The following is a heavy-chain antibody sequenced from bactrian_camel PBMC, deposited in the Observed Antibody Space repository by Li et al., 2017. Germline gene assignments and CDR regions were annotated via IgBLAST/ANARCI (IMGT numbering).Heavy chain of an antibody. CDR3: VQGNEGYVIYEYMS. D-gene: IGHD3*01. J-gene: IGHJ4*01. V-gene: IGHV3S31*01. CDR2: INSRGGST. Sequence: VQLVESGGGLVQPGGSLRLSCAASGFTFSTYAMAWVRQAPGKGPEWVSTINSRGGSTYYADAVKGRFTISRDNAKNTVYLQLNSLRTEDTAMYYCVQGNEGYVIYEYMSWGQGTQVTVS. CDR1: GFTFSTYA.